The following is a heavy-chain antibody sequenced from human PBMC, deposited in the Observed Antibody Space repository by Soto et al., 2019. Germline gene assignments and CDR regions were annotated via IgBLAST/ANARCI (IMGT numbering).Heavy chain of an antibody. CDR2: IYHSGNT. Sequence: QVQLQESGPGLVKPSGTLSLTCAVYGGSINSSNWWTWVRQPPGKGLEWIGNIYHSGNTNYNPSLKSRVTISVDKSKNQFSLRLSSVTAADTATYYCAREGPATIAADLSWFDPWGQGTLVTVSS. J-gene: IGHJ5*02. V-gene: IGHV4-4*02. CDR3: AREGPATIAADLSWFDP. D-gene: IGHD6-13*01. CDR1: GGSINSSNW.